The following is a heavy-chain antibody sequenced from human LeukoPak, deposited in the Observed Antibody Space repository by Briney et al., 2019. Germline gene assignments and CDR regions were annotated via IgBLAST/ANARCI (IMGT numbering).Heavy chain of an antibody. CDR1: GFTFSSYW. CDR2: INSDGGTT. D-gene: IGHD5/OR15-5a*01. J-gene: IGHJ4*02. V-gene: IGHV3-74*01. Sequence: GGSLRLSCTASGFTFSSYWMHRVRQAPGKGLVWVSSINSDGGTTYYADSVRGRFTISRDNAKSTLYLQMNSLGAEDTAVYYCARVSASSNAPFDCWGQGTLVAVSS. CDR3: ARVSASSNAPFDC.